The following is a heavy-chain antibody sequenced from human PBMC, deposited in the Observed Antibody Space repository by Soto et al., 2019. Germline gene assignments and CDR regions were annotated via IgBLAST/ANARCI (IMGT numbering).Heavy chain of an antibody. V-gene: IGHV3-23*01. J-gene: IGHJ5*02. D-gene: IGHD3-22*01. CDR3: AKGLSGGYSTDWFDL. Sequence: EVQLLESGGGLVQPGGSLRLSCAASGLTFSSYAMSWVRQAPGKGLEWVSGIRGSGRNTYYAESVKGRFTISRDISKDTLYLQMNSLGAEDTAVYYCAKGLSGGYSTDWFDLLGQGTLVTVSS. CDR1: GLTFSSYA. CDR2: IRGSGRNT.